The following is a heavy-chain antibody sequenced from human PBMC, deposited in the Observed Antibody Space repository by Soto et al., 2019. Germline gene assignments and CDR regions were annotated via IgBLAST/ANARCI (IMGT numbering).Heavy chain of an antibody. J-gene: IGHJ1*01. CDR1: GFTFSSYW. CDR3: ARLPNKSPQN. Sequence: EVHLVESGGGLVQPGGSLRLSCAASGFTFSSYWMHWVRQAPGKGLVWVSSISTDASSTSYADPVKGRFTISRDNAKNTLDLQMNSVRAEDTAVYYCARLPNKSPQNWGQGTLVIVSP. V-gene: IGHV3-74*01. CDR2: ISTDASST.